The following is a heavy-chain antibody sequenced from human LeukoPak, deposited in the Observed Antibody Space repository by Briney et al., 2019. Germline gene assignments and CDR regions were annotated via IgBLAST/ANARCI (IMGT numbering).Heavy chain of an antibody. D-gene: IGHD2-21*01. CDR1: GESFSGYY. J-gene: IGHJ6*02. CDR3: ARLNSRSYYFPMDV. V-gene: IGHV4-59*08. Sequence: SETLSLTCAVYGESFSGYYWSWIRQPPGQGLEWIGHIYYSGSTNYNPSLKSRVTISVDTSKNEFSLKLSSVTAADTAVYYCARLNSRSYYFPMDVWGQGTTVTVSS. CDR2: IYYSGST.